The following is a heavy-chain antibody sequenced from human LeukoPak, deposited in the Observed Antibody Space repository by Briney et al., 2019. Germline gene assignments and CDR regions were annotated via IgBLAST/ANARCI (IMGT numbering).Heavy chain of an antibody. CDR3: AXVXXXXXXXXDP. Sequence: GGALRLSCAASGFTFSSSWMTWVRQAPGKGLEGLANINPDESDEFYVDSVKGRCTTSRDNADNSLYLQIKILRSKGTAGDYLAXVXXXXXXXXDP. J-gene: IGHJ5*02. V-gene: IGHV3-7*01. CDR2: INPDESDE. CDR1: GFTFSSSW.